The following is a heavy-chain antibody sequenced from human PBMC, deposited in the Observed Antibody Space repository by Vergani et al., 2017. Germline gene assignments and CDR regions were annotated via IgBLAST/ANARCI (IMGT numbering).Heavy chain of an antibody. J-gene: IGHJ4*02. V-gene: IGHV4-34*01. CDR1: GGSFSGYY. Sequence: QVQLQQWGAGLLKPSETLSLTCAVYGGSFSGYYWSWIRQPPGKGLEWIGEINHSGSTNYNPSLKSRVTISVDTSKNQFSLKLSSVTAADTAVYYCARARRGRGYFDYWGQGTLVTVSS. CDR2: INHSGST. CDR3: ARARRGRGYFDY. D-gene: IGHD3-10*01.